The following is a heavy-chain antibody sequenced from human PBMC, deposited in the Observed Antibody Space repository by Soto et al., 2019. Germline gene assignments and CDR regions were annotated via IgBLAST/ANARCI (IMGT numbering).Heavy chain of an antibody. CDR3: ASVSGAVSHLRGSNGMPL. V-gene: IGHV4-30-4*01. J-gene: IGHJ6*02. CDR1: GGSISSGDYY. D-gene: IGHD2-8*01. CDR2: IYYSGST. Sequence: QVQLQESGPGLVKPSQTLSLTCTVSGGSISSGDYYWSWIRQPPGKGLEWIGYIYYSGSTYYNPSLLSRVTTSVATSMNPFSLNLGSVTAATPAVYYCASVSGAVSHLRGSNGMPLWGHGTTVTVSS.